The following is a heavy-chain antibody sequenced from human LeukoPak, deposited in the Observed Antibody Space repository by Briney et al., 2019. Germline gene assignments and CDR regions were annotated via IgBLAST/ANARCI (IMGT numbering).Heavy chain of an antibody. D-gene: IGHD2-8*02. CDR2: ISSSSSYI. J-gene: IGHJ6*03. CDR1: GFTFSSYG. CDR3: AREVGHMDIVLGDEGYYYYYMDV. V-gene: IGHV3-21*01. Sequence: PGGSLRLSCAASGFTFSSYGMHWVRQAPGKGLEWVSSISSSSSYIYYADSVKGRFTISRDNAKNSLYLQMNSLRAEDTAVYYCAREVGHMDIVLGDEGYYYYYMDVWGKGTTVTVSS.